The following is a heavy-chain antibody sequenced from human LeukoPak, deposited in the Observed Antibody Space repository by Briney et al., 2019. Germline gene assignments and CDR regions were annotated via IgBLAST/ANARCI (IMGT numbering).Heavy chain of an antibody. J-gene: IGHJ4*02. D-gene: IGHD3-22*01. Sequence: ASVKVSCKVSGYTLTELSMHWVRQAPGKGLEWMGGFDPEDGETIYAQKFQGRVTMTEDTSTDTAYMELSSLRSEDTAVYYCATMSFWGYYSYFDYWGQGTLVTVSS. CDR3: ATMSFWGYYSYFDY. CDR2: FDPEDGET. CDR1: GYTLTELS. V-gene: IGHV1-24*01.